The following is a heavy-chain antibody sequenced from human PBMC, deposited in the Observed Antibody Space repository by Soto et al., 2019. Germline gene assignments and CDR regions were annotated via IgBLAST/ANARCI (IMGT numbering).Heavy chain of an antibody. J-gene: IGHJ3*01. CDR1: GFTFRKYA. Sequence: EVQLLESGGGLVQPGGSLRVSCAASGFTFRKYAMTWVRQAPGKGLEWISAISGDSGRADYADSVKGRFTVTRDNSKNTQYLQMNSLRAEDTAIYYCAIDPNGDYIGAFDFWGQGAMVTVSS. D-gene: IGHD4-17*01. CDR3: AIDPNGDYIGAFDF. V-gene: IGHV3-23*01. CDR2: ISGDSGRA.